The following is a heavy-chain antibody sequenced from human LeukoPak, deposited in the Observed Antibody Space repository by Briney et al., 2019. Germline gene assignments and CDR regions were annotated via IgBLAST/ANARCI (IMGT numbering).Heavy chain of an antibody. CDR2: INHSGST. Sequence: SETLSLTXAVYGGSFSGYYWSWICQPPGKGMEWIGEINHSGSTNYNPSLKSRVTISVDTSKNQFSLKLSSVTAADTAVYYCARGAILTGYLYYYYYMDVWGKGTTVTVSS. CDR1: GGSFSGYY. J-gene: IGHJ6*03. D-gene: IGHD3-9*01. V-gene: IGHV4-34*01. CDR3: ARGAILTGYLYYYYYMDV.